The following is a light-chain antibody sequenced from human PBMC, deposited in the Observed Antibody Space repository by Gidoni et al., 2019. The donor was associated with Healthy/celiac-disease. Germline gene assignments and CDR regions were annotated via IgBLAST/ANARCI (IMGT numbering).Light chain of an antibody. CDR1: SSDVVSYNL. V-gene: IGLV2-23*01. Sequence: QSALTQPASVSGSPGQSITISCTGTSSDVVSYNLVSWYQQHPGKAPKLMIYEGSKRPSGVSNRFSGSKSGNTDSLTISGLQAEDEADYYCCSYAGSSTWVFGGGTKLTVL. J-gene: IGLJ3*02. CDR2: EGS. CDR3: CSYAGSSTWV.